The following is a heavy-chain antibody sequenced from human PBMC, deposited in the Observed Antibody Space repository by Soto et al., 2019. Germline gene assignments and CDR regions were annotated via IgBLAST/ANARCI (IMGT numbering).Heavy chain of an antibody. Sequence: QVQLVQSGAEVKKPGASVKVSCKVSGYTLTELSMHWVRQAPGKGLEWMGGFDPEDGETIYAQKFQGRVTMTEDTXTXXAYMELSSLRSEDTAVYYCATSARGTMIVVGQFDYWGQGTLVTVSS. J-gene: IGHJ4*02. CDR1: GYTLTELS. D-gene: IGHD3-22*01. V-gene: IGHV1-24*01. CDR3: ATSARGTMIVVGQFDY. CDR2: FDPEDGET.